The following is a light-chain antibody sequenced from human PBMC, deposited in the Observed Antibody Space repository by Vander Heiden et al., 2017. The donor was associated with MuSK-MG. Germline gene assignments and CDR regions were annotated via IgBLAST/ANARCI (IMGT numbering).Light chain of an antibody. CDR1: QSVLYSSNNKNY. V-gene: IGKV4-1*01. CDR3: QQDDSSPST. CDR2: WAS. J-gene: IGKJ2*01. Sequence: DIVMTPSPDSLAVSLGERATINCKSSQSVLYSSNNKNYLAWYQQKPGQPPKLLISWASTRESGVPDRFRGSGSGTDFTLTISSLQAEEVAVYYCQQDDSSPSTFGQGTKLEIK.